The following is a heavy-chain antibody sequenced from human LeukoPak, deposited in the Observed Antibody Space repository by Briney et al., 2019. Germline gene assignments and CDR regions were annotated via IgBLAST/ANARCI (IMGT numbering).Heavy chain of an antibody. CDR3: ARGKSGDF. CDR2: IYHTGAT. V-gene: IGHV4-34*01. J-gene: IGHJ4*02. CDR1: GESFTAYF. Sequence: SETLSLTCAASGESFTAYFWSWIRQSPGKGLEWIGNIYHTGATQYNPSLKSRVTISIDTSKNFFSLRLTSVTAADTGVYYCARGKSGDFWGQGTLVTVSS.